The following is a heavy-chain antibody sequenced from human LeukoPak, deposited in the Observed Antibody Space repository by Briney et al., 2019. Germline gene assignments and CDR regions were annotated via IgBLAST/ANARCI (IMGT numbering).Heavy chain of an antibody. J-gene: IGHJ6*02. CDR3: ARGFSSGWYRVYYYYYGMDV. CDR1: GYTFTSYG. CDR2: ISAYNGNT. V-gene: IGHV1-18*01. D-gene: IGHD6-19*01. Sequence: GASVKVSCKASGYTFTSYGISWVRQAPGQGLEWMGWISAYNGNTNYAQKLQGRVTMTTDTSTSTAFMELRSLRSEDTAVYYCARGFSSGWYRVYYYYYGMDVWGQGTTVTVSS.